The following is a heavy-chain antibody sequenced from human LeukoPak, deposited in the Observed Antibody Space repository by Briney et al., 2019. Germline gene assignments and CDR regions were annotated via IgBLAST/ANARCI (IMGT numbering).Heavy chain of an antibody. CDR2: IYHSGST. D-gene: IGHD3-3*01. J-gene: IGHJ4*02. CDR3: ARHLAYYDFWSGYQKNFDY. Sequence: SETLSLACTVSGGSISSYYWGWIRQPPGKGLEWIGSIYHSGSTYYNPSLKSRVTISVDTSKNQFSLKLSSVTAADTAVYYCARHLAYYDFWSGYQKNFDYWGQGTLVTVSS. CDR1: GGSISSYY. V-gene: IGHV4-38-2*02.